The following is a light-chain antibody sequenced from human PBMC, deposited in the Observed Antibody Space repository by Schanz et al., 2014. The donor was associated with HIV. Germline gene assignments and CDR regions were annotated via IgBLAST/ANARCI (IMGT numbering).Light chain of an antibody. CDR3: QHLSSYPLT. J-gene: IGKJ4*01. Sequence: DIQMTQSPSSVSASVGDRVTLTCRASQDIASWLAWYQHRPGKAPTLLIYSASSLQSGVPSRFSGSGAGTGFSLTISSLQPEDFATYYCQHLSSYPLTFGGGTKVEI. CDR1: QDIASW. V-gene: IGKV1D-12*01. CDR2: SAS.